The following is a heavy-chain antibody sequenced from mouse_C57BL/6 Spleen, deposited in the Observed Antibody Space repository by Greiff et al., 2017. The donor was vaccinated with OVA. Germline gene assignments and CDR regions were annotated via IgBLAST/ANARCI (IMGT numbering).Heavy chain of an antibody. D-gene: IGHD1-1*01. J-gene: IGHJ1*03. V-gene: IGHV1-39*01. Sequence: VQLQQSGPELVKPGASVKISCKASGYSFTDYNMNWVKQSNGKSLEWIGVINPNYGTTSYNQKFKGKATLTVDQSSSTAYMQLNSLTSEDSAVYNCARSGVITTVVAPARWYFDVWGTGTTVTVSS. CDR2: INPNYGTT. CDR1: GYSFTDYN. CDR3: ARSGVITTVVAPARWYFDV.